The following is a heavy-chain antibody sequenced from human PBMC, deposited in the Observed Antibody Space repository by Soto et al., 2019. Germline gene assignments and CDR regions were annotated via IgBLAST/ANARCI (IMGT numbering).Heavy chain of an antibody. CDR3: ARLVFHCLRGSCDDYSFYGLDV. Sequence: SETLSLTCTVSGGSISSTDHYWGWVRQPPGKGLEWLGSIYFAGSTFHNPALKSRATISVDTSRNQFSLRLTTVTASDTAVYYCARLVFHCLRGSCDDYSFYGLDVWGQGTRVTVSS. CDR2: IYFAGST. D-gene: IGHD2-15*01. CDR1: GGSISSTDHY. V-gene: IGHV4-39*01. J-gene: IGHJ6*02.